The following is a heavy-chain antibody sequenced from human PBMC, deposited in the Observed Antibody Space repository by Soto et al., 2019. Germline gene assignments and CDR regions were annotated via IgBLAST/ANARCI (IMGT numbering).Heavy chain of an antibody. Sequence: PSETLSLTCTVSGGSISSYYWSWIRQPPGKGLEWIGYFYYSGSTNYNPSLKSRVTISVDTSKNQFSLMLTSVTAADTAAYYCARDRGSDYYDSSAYYFGYWGQGTLVTVSS. J-gene: IGHJ4*02. CDR1: GGSISSYY. CDR2: FYYSGST. D-gene: IGHD3-22*01. V-gene: IGHV4-59*01. CDR3: ARDRGSDYYDSSAYYFGY.